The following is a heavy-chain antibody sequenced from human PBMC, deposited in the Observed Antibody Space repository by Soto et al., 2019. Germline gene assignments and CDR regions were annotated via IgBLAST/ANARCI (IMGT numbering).Heavy chain of an antibody. V-gene: IGHV3-53*01. CDR3: ARRALSAAADC. D-gene: IGHD2-15*01. CDR2: IYSSGSI. J-gene: IGHJ1*01. Sequence: EVQLVESGGGLIQPGGSLRLSCATTGFSVNNNDMSWVRQAPGKGLEWVSRIYSSGSIKYADSVKGRFTISRDNTKNIVYLPMISLSADDSAVYYCARRALSAAADCWGQGTRVTVSS. CDR1: GFSVNNND.